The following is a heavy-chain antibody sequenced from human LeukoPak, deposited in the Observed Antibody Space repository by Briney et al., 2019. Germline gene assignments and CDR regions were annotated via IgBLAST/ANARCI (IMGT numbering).Heavy chain of an antibody. D-gene: IGHD3-9*01. V-gene: IGHV1-2*02. J-gene: IGHJ5*02. CDR3: ARLGENGLLTGYFYP. CDR1: GYTFNDYY. Sequence: ASVKVSCKASGYTFNDYYMHWVRQAPGQGLEWMGRINPDSGGTDYAQKFQGRVTMTRDTSITTAYMDLDRLRSDDTSVYYCARLGENGLLTGYFYPWGQGTMVTVSS. CDR2: INPDSGGT.